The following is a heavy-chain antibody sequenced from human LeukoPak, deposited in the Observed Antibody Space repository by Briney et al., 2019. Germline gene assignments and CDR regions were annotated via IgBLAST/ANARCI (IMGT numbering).Heavy chain of an antibody. CDR2: INHSGST. CDR1: GGSISSGGYY. V-gene: IGHV4-39*07. J-gene: IGHJ4*02. CDR3: ARRSLGKDYDFWSGYYNYFDY. Sequence: SETLSLTCTVSGGSISSGGYYWSWIRQPPGKGLEWIGEINHSGSTNYNPSLKSRVTISVDTSKNQFSLKLSSVTAADTAVYYCARRSLGKDYDFWSGYYNYFDYWGQGTLVTVSS. D-gene: IGHD3-3*01.